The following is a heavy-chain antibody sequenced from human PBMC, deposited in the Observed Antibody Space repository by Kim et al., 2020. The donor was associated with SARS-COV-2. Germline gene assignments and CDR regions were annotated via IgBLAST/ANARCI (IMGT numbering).Heavy chain of an antibody. D-gene: IGHD5-18*01. CDR1: GGSFSGYY. Sequence: SETLSLTCAVYGGSFSGYYWSWIRQPPGKGLEWIGEINHSGSTNYNPSLKSRVTISVDTSKNQFSLKLSSVTAADTAVYYCARGGYVNPDYWGQGTLVTV. V-gene: IGHV4-34*01. CDR3: ARGGYVNPDY. J-gene: IGHJ4*02. CDR2: INHSGST.